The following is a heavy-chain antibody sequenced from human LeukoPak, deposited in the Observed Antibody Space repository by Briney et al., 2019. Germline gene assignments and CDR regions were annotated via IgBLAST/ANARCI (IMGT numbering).Heavy chain of an antibody. CDR1: GGTFSSYA. V-gene: IGHV1-69*06. CDR2: IIPIFGTA. CDR3: ARDAIGYSSGWYGL. J-gene: IGHJ4*02. Sequence: ASVKVSCKASGGTFSSYAISWVRQAPGQGLEWMGGIIPIFGTANYAQKFQGRVTITADKSTSTAYMELSSLRSEDTAVYYCARDAIGYSSGWYGLWGQGTLVTVSS. D-gene: IGHD6-19*01.